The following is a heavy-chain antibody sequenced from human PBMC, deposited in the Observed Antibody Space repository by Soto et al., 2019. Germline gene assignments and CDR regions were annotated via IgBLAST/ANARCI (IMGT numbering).Heavy chain of an antibody. CDR3: AKGRVYCSGGSCYFSPMDY. J-gene: IGHJ4*02. CDR1: GFTFSSFA. D-gene: IGHD2-15*01. Sequence: LRLSCAASGFTFSSFAMSWVRQAPGKGLEWVSDISGSGGTTYYADSVKGRFTISRDNSKNTLYLQMSSLRAEDTAVYYCAKGRVYCSGGSCYFSPMDYWGQGTLVTVSS. V-gene: IGHV3-23*01. CDR2: ISGSGGTT.